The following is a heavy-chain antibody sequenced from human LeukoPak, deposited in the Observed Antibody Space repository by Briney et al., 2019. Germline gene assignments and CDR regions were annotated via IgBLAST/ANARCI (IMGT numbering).Heavy chain of an antibody. D-gene: IGHD4-23*01. V-gene: IGHV3-30*04. CDR1: GFTFSSYA. CDR3: ARDWGGYGGYSDY. CDR2: ISYDGSNK. J-gene: IGHJ4*02. Sequence: GRSLRLSCAASGFTFSSYAMHWVRQTPGKGLEWVAVISYDGSNKYYADSVKGRFTISRDNSKNTLYLQMNSLRAEDTAVYYCARDWGGYGGYSDYWGQGTLVTVSS.